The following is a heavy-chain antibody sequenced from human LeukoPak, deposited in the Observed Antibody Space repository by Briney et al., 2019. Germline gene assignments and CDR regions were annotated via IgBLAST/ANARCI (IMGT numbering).Heavy chain of an antibody. D-gene: IGHD3-3*01. V-gene: IGHV1-2*02. CDR3: ARDRTDDGDWFDL. CDR2: INPNSGGT. Sequence: ASMKVSCKASGYTFIGNYIHWARQAPGQGLEWMGWINPNSGGTVYAQKFQGRVTMTRDTSISTAYMELSRLRSDDTATYYCARDRTDDGDWFDLWGQGTQVTVSS. J-gene: IGHJ5*02. CDR1: GYTFIGNY.